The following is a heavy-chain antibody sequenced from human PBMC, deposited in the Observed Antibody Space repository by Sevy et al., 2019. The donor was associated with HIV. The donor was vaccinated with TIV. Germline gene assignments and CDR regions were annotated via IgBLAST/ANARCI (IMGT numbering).Heavy chain of an antibody. V-gene: IGHV3-15*01. CDR3: NTDPIIVLLVTDGMDV. CDR1: GFTFSYAW. J-gene: IGHJ6*02. CDR2: IKAKSDGGTI. Sequence: GGSLRLSCAASGFTFSYAWMSWVRQAPGKGLEWVGRIKAKSDGGTIDYAAPVKGRFTISRDDSKNTLYLQMNSLKTEDTGIYYRNTDPIIVLLVTDGMDVWGQGTTVTVSS. D-gene: IGHD2-8*02.